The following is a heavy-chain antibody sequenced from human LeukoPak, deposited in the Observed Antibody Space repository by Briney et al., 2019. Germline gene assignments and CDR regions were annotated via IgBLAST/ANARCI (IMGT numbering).Heavy chain of an antibody. V-gene: IGHV3-9*01. Sequence: GGSLRLSCAASGFTFDDYAMHWVRHAPGKGLEWVSGISWNSGSIGYADSVKGRFTISRDNAKNSLYLQMNSLRAEDTALYYCAKDNKDYEGFYYFDYWGQGTLVTVSS. CDR3: AKDNKDYEGFYYFDY. J-gene: IGHJ4*02. CDR1: GFTFDDYA. D-gene: IGHD4-17*01. CDR2: ISWNSGSI.